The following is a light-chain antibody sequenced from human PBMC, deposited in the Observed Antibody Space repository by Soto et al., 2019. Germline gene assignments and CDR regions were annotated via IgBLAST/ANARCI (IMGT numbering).Light chain of an antibody. CDR2: DVA. Sequence: QSVLTQPASGSGAPGQAITISCSGTSSDIKSENYVSWYRQHPGEGPQLIIYDVAKRPPGVSNRFSGSKSGNTASLIISGLQAEDEADYYCTSYTETTPYCVFGTGTEVPVL. V-gene: IGLV2-14*03. J-gene: IGLJ1*01. CDR3: TSYTETTPYCV. CDR1: SSDIKSENY.